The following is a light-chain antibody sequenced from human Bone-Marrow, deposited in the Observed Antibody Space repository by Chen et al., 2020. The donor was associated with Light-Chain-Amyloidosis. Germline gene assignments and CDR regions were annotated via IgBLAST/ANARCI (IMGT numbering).Light chain of an antibody. V-gene: IGKV2-30*02. J-gene: IGKJ1*01. Sequence: DVPMTQSPVSLSVTPGQTASISCRSSRSLVHSDGHTYVNWCHQRQGQSPRRLIYQVSKRDSGVPDRSSGSGSGTNFTLLTTRMEAEDVGIYYCMQGKHWPPWTFGQGTTMEI. CDR3: MQGKHWPPWT. CDR1: RSLVHSDGHTY. CDR2: QVS.